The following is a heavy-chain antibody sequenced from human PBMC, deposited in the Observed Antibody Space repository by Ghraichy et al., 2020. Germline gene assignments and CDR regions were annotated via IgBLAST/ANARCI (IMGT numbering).Heavy chain of an antibody. V-gene: IGHV1-2*02. J-gene: IGHJ3*02. D-gene: IGHD3-3*01. Sequence: ASVKVSCKASGYTFTGYYMHWVRQAPGQGLEWMGWINPNSGGTNYAQKFQGRVTMTRDTSISTAYMELSRLRSDDTAVYYCAQYDFWSGYRIDAFDIWGQGTMVTVSS. CDR2: INPNSGGT. CDR3: AQYDFWSGYRIDAFDI. CDR1: GYTFTGYY.